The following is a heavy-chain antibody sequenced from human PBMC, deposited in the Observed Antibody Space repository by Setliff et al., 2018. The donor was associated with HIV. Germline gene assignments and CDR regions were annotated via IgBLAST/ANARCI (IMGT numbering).Heavy chain of an antibody. V-gene: IGHV3-20*04. D-gene: IGHD3-10*01. Sequence: GGSLRLSCAASGFTFDDYGMSWVRQAPGKGLEWVSSINWNGGSTAYADSVKGRFTISRDDSKNTVHLQMHSLRVEDTAVYYCAKGVKWLDPWGQGILVTVSS. CDR3: AKGVKWLDP. J-gene: IGHJ5*02. CDR2: INWNGGST. CDR1: GFTFDDYG.